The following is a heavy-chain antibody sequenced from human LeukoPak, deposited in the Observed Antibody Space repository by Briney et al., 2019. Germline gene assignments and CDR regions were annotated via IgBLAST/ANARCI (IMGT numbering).Heavy chain of an antibody. V-gene: IGHV1-18*04. Sequence: GASVKVSCKASGYTFTGNYIHWVRQAPGQGLEWMGWISAYNGNTNYAQKLQGRVTMTTDTSTSTAYMELRSLRSDDTAVYYCARVIIAAAGTGWFDPWGQGTLVTVSS. CDR1: GYTFTGNY. CDR2: ISAYNGNT. J-gene: IGHJ5*02. D-gene: IGHD6-13*01. CDR3: ARVIIAAAGTGWFDP.